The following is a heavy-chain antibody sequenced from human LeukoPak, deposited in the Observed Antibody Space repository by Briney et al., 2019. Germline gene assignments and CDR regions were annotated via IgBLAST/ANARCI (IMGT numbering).Heavy chain of an antibody. D-gene: IGHD1-26*01. CDR2: INPSGGST. J-gene: IGHJ3*02. V-gene: IGHV1-46*01. Sequence: ASVKVSCKASGYTFTSYYMHWVRQAPGQGLEWMGIINPSGGSTSYAQKFQGRVTMTRDTSTSTVYMELSSLRSEDTAVYYCARPPSGSYGIYAFDIWGQGTMVTVSS. CDR1: GYTFTSYY. CDR3: ARPPSGSYGIYAFDI.